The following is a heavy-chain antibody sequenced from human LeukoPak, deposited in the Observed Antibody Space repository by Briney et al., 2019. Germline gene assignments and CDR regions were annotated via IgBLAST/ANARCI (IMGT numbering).Heavy chain of an antibody. Sequence: SETLSLTCTVSGGSISSGDYYWSWIRQPPGKGLEWIGYIYYSGSTYYNPSLKSRVTISVDTSKNQFSLKLSSVTAADTAVYYCARDIGGGGSAPDAFDIWGQGTMVTVSS. J-gene: IGHJ3*02. CDR2: IYYSGST. V-gene: IGHV4-30-4*01. D-gene: IGHD2-15*01. CDR3: ARDIGGGGSAPDAFDI. CDR1: GGSISSGDYY.